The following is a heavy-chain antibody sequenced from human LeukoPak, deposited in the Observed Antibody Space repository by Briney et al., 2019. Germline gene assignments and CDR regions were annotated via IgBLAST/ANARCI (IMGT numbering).Heavy chain of an antibody. J-gene: IGHJ4*02. V-gene: IGHV4-39*01. CDR2: TYYSGST. Sequence: SETLSLTCTVSGGSISSSSYYWGWIRQPPGKGLEWIGSTYYSGSTYYNPSLKSRVTISVDTSKNQFSLKLSSVTAADTAVYYCARQEGVVNPDYWGQGTLVTVSS. CDR3: ARQEGVVNPDY. CDR1: GGSISSSSYY. D-gene: IGHD3-3*01.